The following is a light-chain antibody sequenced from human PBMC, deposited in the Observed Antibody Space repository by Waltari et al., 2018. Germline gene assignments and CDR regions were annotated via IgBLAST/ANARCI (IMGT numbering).Light chain of an antibody. J-gene: IGKJ1*01. CDR3: MQGTHRPWT. V-gene: IGKV2-30*01. CDR2: KVS. CDR1: QSLVSRDGSTY. Sequence: DVVMTQSPFSLAVILGQPASISCRSSQSLVSRDGSTYLNWFQQRPGQSPRRLLYKVSNRDSGVPDRFSGSGSGTDFTLRISRVEAEDVGVYYCMQGTHRPWTFGQGTKVEIK.